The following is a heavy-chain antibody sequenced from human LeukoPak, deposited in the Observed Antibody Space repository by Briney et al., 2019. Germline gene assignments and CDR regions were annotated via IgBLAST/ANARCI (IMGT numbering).Heavy chain of an antibody. V-gene: IGHV4-30-4*01. CDR1: GGSISSGDYY. CDR2: IYYSGST. Sequence: SETLSLTCTVSGGSISSGDYYWSWIRQPPGKGLEWIGYIYYSGSTYYNPSLKSRVTISVDTSKNQFSLKLSSVTAADTAVYYCARSLGMTTVTTGWFDPWGQGTLVTVSS. CDR3: ARSLGMTTVTTGWFDP. J-gene: IGHJ5*02. D-gene: IGHD4-17*01.